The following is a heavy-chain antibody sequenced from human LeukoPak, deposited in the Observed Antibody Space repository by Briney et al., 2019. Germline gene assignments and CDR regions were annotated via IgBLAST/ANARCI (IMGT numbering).Heavy chain of an antibody. J-gene: IGHJ4*02. Sequence: SETLSLTCAVSGGSISSSNWWSWVRQPPGKGLEWIGEIYLSGSTNYNPSLKSRVTISVDKSKNQFSLKLSSVTAADTAVYYCARGAIAAAGMIDYWGQGTLVTVSS. V-gene: IGHV4-4*02. CDR1: GGSISSSNW. D-gene: IGHD6-13*01. CDR3: ARGAIAAAGMIDY. CDR2: IYLSGST.